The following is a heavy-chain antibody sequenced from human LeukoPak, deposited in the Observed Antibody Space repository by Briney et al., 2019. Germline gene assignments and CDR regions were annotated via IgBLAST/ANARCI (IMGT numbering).Heavy chain of an antibody. D-gene: IGHD5-24*01. Sequence: ASVKVSCKASGGTFSSYAISWVRQAPGQGLEWMGRIIPILGIANYAQKFQGRATITADKSTSTAYMELSSLRSEDTAVYYCASVLRRDGYNFDYWGQGTLVTVSS. CDR1: GGTFSSYA. V-gene: IGHV1-69*04. CDR3: ASVLRRDGYNFDY. CDR2: IIPILGIA. J-gene: IGHJ4*02.